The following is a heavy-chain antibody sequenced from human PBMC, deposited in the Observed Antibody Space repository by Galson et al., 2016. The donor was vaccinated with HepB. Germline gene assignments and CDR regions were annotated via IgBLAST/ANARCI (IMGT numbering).Heavy chain of an antibody. CDR1: GFSFSDYY. D-gene: IGHD6-25*01. J-gene: IGHJ1*01. Sequence: SLRLSCAASGFSFSDYYMSWIRQAPGKGLEWVSYISSSGKTTYYADSVKGRFTISRDNAKNSLHLQLNSLRADDTAVYYCATGGQRYFEHWGQGTVVSVSS. CDR2: ISSSGKTT. CDR3: ATGGQRYFEH. V-gene: IGHV3-11*01.